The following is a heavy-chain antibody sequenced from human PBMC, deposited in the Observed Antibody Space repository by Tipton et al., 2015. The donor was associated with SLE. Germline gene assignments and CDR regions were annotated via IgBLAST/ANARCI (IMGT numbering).Heavy chain of an antibody. CDR3: ARGSPGMAAAD. V-gene: IGHV4-4*07. Sequence: TLSLTCTVSGDSISGHYWSWIRQPAGKGLEWIGRVYPGGSTNYNPSFNSRVTISVDTSKNQFSLKLTSMTAADAAVYYCARGSPGMAAADWGQGTLVTVSS. CDR2: VYPGGST. D-gene: IGHD6-13*01. CDR1: GDSISGHY. J-gene: IGHJ4*02.